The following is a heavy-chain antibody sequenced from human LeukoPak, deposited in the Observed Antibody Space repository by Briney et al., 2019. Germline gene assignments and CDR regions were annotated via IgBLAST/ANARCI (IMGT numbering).Heavy chain of an antibody. CDR1: GFTFNNFA. CDR3: AKNPSGSNKFDAFDI. V-gene: IGHV3-23*01. J-gene: IGHJ3*02. Sequence: GGSLRLSCAASGFTFNNFAMSWVRLAPGKGLEWVSGITGSGGSTYYADSVKGRFTISRDNSKNTLYLQMNSLRAEDTAVYHCAKNPSGSNKFDAFDIWGQGTMVTVSS. CDR2: ITGSGGST.